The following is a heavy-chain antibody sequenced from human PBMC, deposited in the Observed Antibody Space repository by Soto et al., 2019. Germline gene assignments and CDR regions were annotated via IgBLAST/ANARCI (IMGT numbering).Heavy chain of an antibody. CDR1: GGFISSSSYY. V-gene: IGHV4-39*01. CDR2: IYYSGST. D-gene: IGHD3-10*01. Sequence: PAETLSLTCTVSGGFISSSSYYWGWIRQPPGKGLEWIGSIYYSGSTYYTPSLKSRVTISVDTSKNQFSLKLSSVTAADTAVYYCARNYGSGSYIMGYYYGMDVWGEGTTVTVSS. CDR3: ARNYGSGSYIMGYYYGMDV. J-gene: IGHJ6*04.